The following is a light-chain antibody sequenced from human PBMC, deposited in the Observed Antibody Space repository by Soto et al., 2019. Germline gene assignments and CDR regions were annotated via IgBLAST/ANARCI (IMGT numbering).Light chain of an antibody. Sequence: QSVLTQPPFASGSPGQSVTISCTGTSSDVGGYNYVSWYQQHPGKAPKLMIYEVSKRPSGVPDRFSGSKSGNTASLTVSGLQAEDEADYYCSSYAGSSYVFGTGTKVTAL. J-gene: IGLJ1*01. V-gene: IGLV2-8*01. CDR3: SSYAGSSYV. CDR1: SSDVGGYNY. CDR2: EVS.